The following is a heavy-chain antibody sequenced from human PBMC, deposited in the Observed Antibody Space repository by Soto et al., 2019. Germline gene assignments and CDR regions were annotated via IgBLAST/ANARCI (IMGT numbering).Heavy chain of an antibody. Sequence: QPGGSLRLSCAASGFTFSSYAMSWVRQAPGKGLEWVSAIRASGTYTYYADSVKGRFTISRDNSNNTLYLQMNSLRVEDTAVYYCVKEYSSSPGWGQGTLVTVSS. CDR2: IRASGTYT. CDR1: GFTFSSYA. CDR3: VKEYSSSPG. D-gene: IGHD6-19*01. J-gene: IGHJ4*02. V-gene: IGHV3-23*01.